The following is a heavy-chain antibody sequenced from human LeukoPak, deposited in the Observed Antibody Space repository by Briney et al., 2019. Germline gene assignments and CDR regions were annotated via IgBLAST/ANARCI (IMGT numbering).Heavy chain of an antibody. V-gene: IGHV3-48*03. J-gene: IGHJ3*02. CDR3: AREYCSGGSCYLDAFDI. D-gene: IGHD2-15*01. CDR1: GFTFSSYE. Sequence: GGSLRSYCAAYGFTFSSYEMNWVRQGPGIGPSGFSYISSSSSTIYYADSVKGRFTISRDNAKNSLYLQMNSLRAEDTAVYYCAREYCSGGSCYLDAFDIWGQGTMVTVSS. CDR2: ISSSSSTI.